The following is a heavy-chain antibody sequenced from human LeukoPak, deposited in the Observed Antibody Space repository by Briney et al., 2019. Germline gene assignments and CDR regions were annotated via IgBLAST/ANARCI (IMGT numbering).Heavy chain of an antibody. J-gene: IGHJ4*02. CDR2: INPNSGGT. Sequence: ASVKVSCKASGYTFTSYGISWVRQAPGQGLEWMGWINPNSGGTNYAQKFQGRVTMTRDTSISTAYMELSRLRSDDTAVYYCAKDSSGYFDYWGQGTLVTVSS. V-gene: IGHV1-2*02. CDR3: AKDSSGYFDY. CDR1: GYTFTSYG. D-gene: IGHD3-22*01.